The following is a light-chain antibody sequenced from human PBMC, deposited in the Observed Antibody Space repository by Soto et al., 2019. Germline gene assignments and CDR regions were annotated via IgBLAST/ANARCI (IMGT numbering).Light chain of an antibody. Sequence: EIVLTQSPGTLSLSPGERATLSCRASQSVSSSYLAWYQQQPGQAPSLLIYGASSRATGIPDRLSGSGSGTDFTLTISRLEPEDFAVYYCQQYGSSPVGTFGQGTKVEIK. CDR3: QQYGSSPVGT. J-gene: IGKJ1*01. CDR2: GAS. CDR1: QSVSSSY. V-gene: IGKV3-20*01.